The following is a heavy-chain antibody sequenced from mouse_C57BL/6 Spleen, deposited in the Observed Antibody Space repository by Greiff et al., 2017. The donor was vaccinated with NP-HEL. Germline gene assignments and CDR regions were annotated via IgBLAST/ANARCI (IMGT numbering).Heavy chain of an antibody. V-gene: IGHV3-6*01. Sequence: EVKLVESGPGLVKPSQSLSLTCSVTGYSITSGYYWNWIRQFPGNKLEWMGYISYDGSNNYNPSLKNRISITRDTSKNQFFLKLNSVTTEDTATYYCALTGTLYCFDYWGQGTTLTVSS. CDR3: ALTGTLYCFDY. D-gene: IGHD4-1*01. CDR2: ISYDGSN. CDR1: GYSITSGYY. J-gene: IGHJ2*01.